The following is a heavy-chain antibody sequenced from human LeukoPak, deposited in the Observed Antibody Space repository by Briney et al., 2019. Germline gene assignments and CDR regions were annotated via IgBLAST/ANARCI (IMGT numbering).Heavy chain of an antibody. J-gene: IGHJ3*01. CDR1: GLPFSNHW. CDR3: AREGYGDYHV. D-gene: IGHD4-17*01. Sequence: GGSLRLSCAVSGLPFSNHWMTWVRQAPGKGLERVANINQDGSEKYYVDSVKGRFSISRDNAKSSLYLQMNSLRVEDTAMYFCAREGYGDYHVWGQGTIVTVSS. CDR2: INQDGSEK. V-gene: IGHV3-7*01.